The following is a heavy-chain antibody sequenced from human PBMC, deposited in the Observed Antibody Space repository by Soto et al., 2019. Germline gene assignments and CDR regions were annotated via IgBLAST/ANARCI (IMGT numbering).Heavy chain of an antibody. D-gene: IGHD4-17*01. Sequence: SVKVSCKASGGTFSSYTISWVRQAPGQGLEWMGRIIPILGIANYAQKFQGRVTITADKSTSTAYMELSSLRSEDTAVYYCARDLPHTPLTTVTTNNWFDPWGQGTLVTVSS. CDR2: IIPILGIA. J-gene: IGHJ5*02. CDR1: GGTFSSYT. CDR3: ARDLPHTPLTTVTTNNWFDP. V-gene: IGHV1-69*04.